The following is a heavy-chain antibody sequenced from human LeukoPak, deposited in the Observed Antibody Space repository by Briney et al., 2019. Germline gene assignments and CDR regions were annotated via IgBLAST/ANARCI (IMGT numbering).Heavy chain of an antibody. CDR2: INPNSGGT. CDR3: ARDLGEAMTNPEGYYFDY. Sequence: GASVKVSCKASGYTFTGYYMHWVRQAPGQGLEWMGWINPNSGGTNYAQKFQGRVSMTRDPSIITAYMELSTLRSDDTAVYYCARDLGEAMTNPEGYYFDYWGQGTLVTVSS. V-gene: IGHV1-2*02. CDR1: GYTFTGYY. J-gene: IGHJ4*02. D-gene: IGHD3-16*01.